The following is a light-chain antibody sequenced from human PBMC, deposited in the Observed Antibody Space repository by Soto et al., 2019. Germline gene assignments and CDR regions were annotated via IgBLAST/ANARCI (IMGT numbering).Light chain of an antibody. Sequence: DIQMTQSPSTLSASVGDRVTITCRASQSISSWLAWYQQKPGKAPKLLIYDASSLESGVPSRFSGSGSGTEFTLTISSLQPDDFATYYCQQYKSYSWTFGQGTKVEIK. CDR1: QSISSW. J-gene: IGKJ1*01. CDR3: QQYKSYSWT. CDR2: DAS. V-gene: IGKV1-5*01.